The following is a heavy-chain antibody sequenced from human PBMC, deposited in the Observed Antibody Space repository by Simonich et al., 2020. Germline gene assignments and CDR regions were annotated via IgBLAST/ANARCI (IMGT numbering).Heavy chain of an antibody. V-gene: IGHV5-51*03. J-gene: IGHJ4*02. D-gene: IGHD5-12*01. Sequence: EVQLVQSGAEVKKPGESLKISCKGSGYSFTSYWIVWVLQMPGKGLEWMGSILPDDAVTQYSPSDQGQGTIAADKSISTAYLQWSSRKASDTAMYYCVRPDSGYDYFDYWGQGTLVTVSS. CDR2: ILPDDAVT. CDR1: GYSFTSYW. CDR3: VRPDSGYDYFDY.